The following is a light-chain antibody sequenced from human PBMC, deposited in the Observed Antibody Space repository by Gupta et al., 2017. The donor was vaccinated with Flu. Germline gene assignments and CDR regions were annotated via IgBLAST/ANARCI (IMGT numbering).Light chain of an antibody. Sequence: SALTQPASVSGSPGPSITISCTGTSSDVGGYNHVSWYQQHPGKAHKLMIYDVSNRPAGVASRFSGSKSANTASLTISGRREEDEADYYCSSVTSSGTYVFGAGTKVTVL. CDR3: SSVTSSGTYV. V-gene: IGLV2-14*03. J-gene: IGLJ1*01. CDR1: SSDVGGYNH. CDR2: DVS.